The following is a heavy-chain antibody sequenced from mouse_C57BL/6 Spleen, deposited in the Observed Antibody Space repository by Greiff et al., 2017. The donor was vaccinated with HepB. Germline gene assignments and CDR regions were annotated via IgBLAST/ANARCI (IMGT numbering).Heavy chain of an antibody. Sequence: QVQLKQSGPELVKPGASVELSCKASGYTFTSYDINWVKQRPGQGLEWIGWIYPRDGSTKYNEKFKGKATLTVATSSSTAYMELHSLTSEDSAVYFCARSNYGRPMDYWGQGTSVTVSS. J-gene: IGHJ4*01. D-gene: IGHD1-1*01. CDR3: ARSNYGRPMDY. V-gene: IGHV1-85*01. CDR2: IYPRDGST. CDR1: GYTFTSYD.